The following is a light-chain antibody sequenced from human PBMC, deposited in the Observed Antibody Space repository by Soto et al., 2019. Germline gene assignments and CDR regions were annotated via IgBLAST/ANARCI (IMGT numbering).Light chain of an antibody. J-gene: IGKJ4*01. Sequence: DIPMTQSPSSLSASVGDRVTITCQASQDISNYLNWYQQKPGKAPKLLIYDASHLETGVPSRFTGSGSGTAFTITISSLQPADIATYYCQQYDNLPSLTLGGGTKVEIK. V-gene: IGKV1-33*01. CDR1: QDISNY. CDR3: QQYDNLPSLT. CDR2: DAS.